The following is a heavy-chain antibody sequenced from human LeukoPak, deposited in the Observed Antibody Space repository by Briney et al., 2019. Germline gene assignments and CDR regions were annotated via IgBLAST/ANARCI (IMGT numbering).Heavy chain of an antibody. CDR2: ISGSGGST. Sequence: GSLRLSCAASGFTFSSYAISWVRQAPGKGLEWVSAISGSGGSTYYADSVKGRFAISRDNSRNTLYLQMKSLRAEDTAVYYCAKRSYGKHFDYWGQGTLVTVSS. CDR3: AKRSYGKHFDY. CDR1: GFTFSSYA. D-gene: IGHD5-18*01. J-gene: IGHJ4*02. V-gene: IGHV3-23*01.